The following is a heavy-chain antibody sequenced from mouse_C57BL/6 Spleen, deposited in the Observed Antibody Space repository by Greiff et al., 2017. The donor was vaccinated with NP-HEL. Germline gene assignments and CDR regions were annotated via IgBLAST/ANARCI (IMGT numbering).Heavy chain of an antibody. CDR2: INPNTGGT. CDR3: ARGTYYGFPFDY. CDR1: GYTFTDYY. J-gene: IGHJ2*01. D-gene: IGHD1-1*01. Sequence: EVQLQQSGPELVKPGASVKISCKASGYTFTDYYMNWVKPSHGTSLAWIGDINPNTGGTSYNQKFKGKATLTVDKSSSTAYMELRSLTSEDSAVYYCARGTYYGFPFDYWGQGTTLTVSS. V-gene: IGHV1-26*01.